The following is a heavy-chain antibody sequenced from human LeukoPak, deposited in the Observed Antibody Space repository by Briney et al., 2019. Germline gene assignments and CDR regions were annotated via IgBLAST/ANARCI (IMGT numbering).Heavy chain of an antibody. J-gene: IGHJ4*02. CDR2: ISSNSSYI. D-gene: IGHD1-7*01. CDR3: ASQQTRGGTRQSD. V-gene: IGHV3-21*01. Sequence: GGSLRLSCAASGFTFSSYSMNWVRQAPGKGLEWVSSISSNSSYIYYADSVKGRFTISRDNAKNSLYLQMNSLRAEDTAVYYCASQQTRGGTRQSDWGQGTLVIVSS. CDR1: GFTFSSYS.